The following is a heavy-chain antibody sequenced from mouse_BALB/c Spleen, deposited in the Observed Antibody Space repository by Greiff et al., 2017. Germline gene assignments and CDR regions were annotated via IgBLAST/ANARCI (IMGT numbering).Heavy chain of an antibody. Sequence: VQGVESGAKLVRPGTSVKVSCKASGYAFTNYLIEWVKQRPGQGLEWIGVINPGSGGTNYNEKFKGKATLTADKSSSTAYMQLSSLTSDDSAVYFCARGGNDGYDYAMDYWGQGTSVTVSS. J-gene: IGHJ4*01. CDR1: GYAFTNYL. V-gene: IGHV1-54*01. D-gene: IGHD2-3*01. CDR2: INPGSGGT. CDR3: ARGGNDGYDYAMDY.